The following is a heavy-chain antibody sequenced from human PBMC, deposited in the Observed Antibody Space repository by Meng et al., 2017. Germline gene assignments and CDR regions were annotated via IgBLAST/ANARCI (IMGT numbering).Heavy chain of an antibody. Sequence: GESLKISCAASGFTFSSYAMHWVRQAPGKGLEWVAVISYDGSNKYYADSVKGRFTISRDNSKNTLYLQMNSLRAEDTAVYYCARAPQIRYFDFGAENWFDPWGQGTLVTVSS. CDR2: ISYDGSNK. V-gene: IGHV3-30*01. CDR3: ARAPQIRYFDFGAENWFDP. D-gene: IGHD3-9*01. CDR1: GFTFSSYA. J-gene: IGHJ5*02.